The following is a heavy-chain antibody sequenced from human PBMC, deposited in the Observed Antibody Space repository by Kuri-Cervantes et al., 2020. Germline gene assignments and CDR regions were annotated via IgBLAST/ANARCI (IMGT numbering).Heavy chain of an antibody. D-gene: IGHD4-17*01. Sequence: SETLSLTCTVSGGSISSSSYYWGWIRQPPGKGLEWIGSIYYSGGTNYNPSLKSRVTISVDTSKNQFSLKLSSVTAADTAVYYCARDDAGDYGWFDPWGQGTLVTVSS. CDR1: GGSISSSSYY. CDR2: IYYSGGT. CDR3: ARDDAGDYGWFDP. V-gene: IGHV4-39*07. J-gene: IGHJ5*02.